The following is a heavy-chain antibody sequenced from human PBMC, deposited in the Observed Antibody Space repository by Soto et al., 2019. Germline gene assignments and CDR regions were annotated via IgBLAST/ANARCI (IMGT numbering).Heavy chain of an antibody. Sequence: QVQLVESGGGVVQPGKSVRLSCAASGFTFSLYGIHWVRQAPGKGLEWVAFITYEGSHQDYVDSVKGRFTLYRDNSKNIVSLQMQSLISEDTAVYYCAKVVTAAGVNYYNTGLDVWCHGTRVTVSS. D-gene: IGHD6-13*01. CDR1: GFTFSLYG. V-gene: IGHV3-30*18. CDR2: ITYEGSHQ. J-gene: IGHJ6*02. CDR3: AKVVTAAGVNYYNTGLDV.